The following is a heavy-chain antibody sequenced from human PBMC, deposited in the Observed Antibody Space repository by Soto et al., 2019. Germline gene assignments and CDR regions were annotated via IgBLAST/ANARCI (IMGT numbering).Heavy chain of an antibody. J-gene: IGHJ6*02. CDR2: IYPGDSDT. Sequence: PGESLKISCKGSGYSFTSYWIGWVRQMPGKGLEWMGIIYPGDSDTRYSPSFQGQVTISADKSISTAYLQWSSLKASDTAMYYCARERDLWSGSVYYYYGMDVWGQGTTVTVSS. V-gene: IGHV5-51*01. CDR1: GYSFTSYW. CDR3: ARERDLWSGSVYYYYGMDV. D-gene: IGHD3-3*01.